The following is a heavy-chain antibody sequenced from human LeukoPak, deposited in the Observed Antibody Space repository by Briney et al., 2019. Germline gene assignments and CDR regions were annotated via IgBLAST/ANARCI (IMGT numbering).Heavy chain of an antibody. J-gene: IGHJ5*02. CDR3: ARALGYCSGGSCTRGYNWFDP. CDR1: GGSISSSDYY. Sequence: SETLSLTCTVPGGSISSSDYYWGWIRQPPGKGLEWIGSIYYGGSTYYDPSLKSRVTISVDTSMNQFSLKLSFVTTADTAVYYCARALGYCSGGSCTRGYNWFDPWGQGTLVTVPS. V-gene: IGHV4-39*01. D-gene: IGHD2-15*01. CDR2: IYYGGST.